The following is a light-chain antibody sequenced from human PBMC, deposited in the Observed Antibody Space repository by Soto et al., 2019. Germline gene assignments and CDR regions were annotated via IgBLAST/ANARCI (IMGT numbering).Light chain of an antibody. CDR3: RQYGGSPLIT. Sequence: EILMTQSPDSLSVSPGETATLSCRASQSLNTDLAWYQQKPGQAPRLLLYGASTRATGISTRFSGGGSGTEFTLTISRLEPEDCAVYYCRQYGGSPLITSGQGTRLENK. J-gene: IGKJ5*01. CDR1: QSLNTD. V-gene: IGKV3-15*01. CDR2: GAS.